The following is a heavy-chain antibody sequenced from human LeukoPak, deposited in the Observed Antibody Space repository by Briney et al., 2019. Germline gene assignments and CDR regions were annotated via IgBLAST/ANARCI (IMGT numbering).Heavy chain of an antibody. CDR2: VSAGHHA. J-gene: IGHJ4*02. CDR3: VREARGYHYTYFDY. D-gene: IGHD5-18*01. V-gene: IGHV3-13*01. Sequence: GGSLRLSCTASGFTLGGHDMHWVRQTTGDVLEWVAAVSAGHHAFYAGSVKGRFTVSREDAKNSLYLQMNSLRAGDTAVYYCVREARGYHYTYFDYWGQGSLVTASS. CDR1: GFTLGGHD.